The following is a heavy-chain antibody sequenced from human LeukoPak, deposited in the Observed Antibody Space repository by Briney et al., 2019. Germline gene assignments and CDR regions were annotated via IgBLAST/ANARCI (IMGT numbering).Heavy chain of an antibody. CDR1: GHSISSGYY. CDR2: IYHSGST. Sequence: NPSETLSLTCAVSGHSISSGYYWGWIRQPPGKGLEWIGSIYHSGSTYYNPSLKSRVTISVDTSKNQFSLKPSSVTAADTAVYYCARLERPYYFDYWGQGTLVTVSS. J-gene: IGHJ4*02. D-gene: IGHD1-1*01. CDR3: ARLERPYYFDY. V-gene: IGHV4-38-2*01.